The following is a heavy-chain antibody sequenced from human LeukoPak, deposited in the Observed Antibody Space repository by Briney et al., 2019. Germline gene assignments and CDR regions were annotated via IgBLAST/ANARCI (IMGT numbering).Heavy chain of an antibody. CDR3: AKDWQYSYDSSGYLQH. CDR1: GFTFDDYA. J-gene: IGHJ1*01. CDR2: ISGDGGST. Sequence: GGSLRLSCAASGFTFDDYAMHWVRQAPGKGLEWVALISGDGGSTYYADSVKGRFTISRDNSKNSLYLQMNSLRTEDTALYYCAKDWQYSYDSSGYLQHWGQGTLVTVSS. D-gene: IGHD3-22*01. V-gene: IGHV3-43*02.